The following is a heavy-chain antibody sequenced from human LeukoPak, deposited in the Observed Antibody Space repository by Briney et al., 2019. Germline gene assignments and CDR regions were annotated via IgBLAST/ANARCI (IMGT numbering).Heavy chain of an antibody. CDR1: GFTFSTYV. CDR3: ARALRGPTAGY. V-gene: IGHV3-21*01. CDR2: ISVGAEYI. D-gene: IGHD3-10*01. Sequence: PGGSLRLSCAASGFTFSTYVMNWFRQAPGKGLEWVSTISVGAEYIFYADSVKGRFTISRDNAKNSLYLQMNSLRAEDTAVYYCARALRGPTAGYWGQGTLVTVSS. J-gene: IGHJ4*02.